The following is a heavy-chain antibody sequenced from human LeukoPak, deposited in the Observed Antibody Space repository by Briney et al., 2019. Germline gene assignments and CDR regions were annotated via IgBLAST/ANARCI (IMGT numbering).Heavy chain of an antibody. CDR2: IKQDGSEK. D-gene: IGHD3-10*01. CDR3: ARGMDEPVGSYFDY. Sequence: GGSLRLSCAASGFTFSSYWMSWVRQAPGKGLEWVANIKQDGSEKYYVDSVKGRFTISRDNAKNSLYLQMNSLRAEDTAVYYCARGMDEPVGSYFDYWGQGTLVTVSS. J-gene: IGHJ4*02. CDR1: GFTFSSYW. V-gene: IGHV3-7*01.